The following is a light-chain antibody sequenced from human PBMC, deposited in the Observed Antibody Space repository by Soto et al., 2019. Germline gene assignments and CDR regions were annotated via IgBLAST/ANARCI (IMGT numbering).Light chain of an antibody. J-gene: IGKJ5*01. V-gene: IGKV1-39*01. CDR2: SAS. CDR3: QQSYSNPIT. CDR1: QSISSY. Sequence: DIQMTQSPSSLSASVGDRFTITCLAIQSISSYLNWYEQKPGKAPKLLIYSASSLQSGVPSRFSGSGSGTDFTLTISSLQPEDFATYYCQQSYSNPITFGQGTRLEIK.